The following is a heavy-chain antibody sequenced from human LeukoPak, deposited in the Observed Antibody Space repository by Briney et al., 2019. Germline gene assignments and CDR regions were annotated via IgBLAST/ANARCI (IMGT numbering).Heavy chain of an antibody. D-gene: IGHD3-10*01. Sequence: GGSLRLSCAASGFTFSSYWMSWVRQAPGKGLEWVANIKQDGSEKYYVDSVKGRFTISRDNAKNSLYLQMNSLRAEDTAVYYYARVGVHMVRGVITLNRYYYYYYMDVWGKGTTVTVSS. V-gene: IGHV3-7*01. CDR1: GFTFSSYW. J-gene: IGHJ6*03. CDR2: IKQDGSEK. CDR3: ARVGVHMVRGVITLNRYYYYYYMDV.